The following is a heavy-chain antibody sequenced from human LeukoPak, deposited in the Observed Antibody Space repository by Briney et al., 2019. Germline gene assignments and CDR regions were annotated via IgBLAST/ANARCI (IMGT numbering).Heavy chain of an antibody. CDR1: GGSISSHY. CDR2: IYYSGST. D-gene: IGHD3-3*01. V-gene: IGHV4-59*11. J-gene: IGHJ6*04. Sequence: SETLSLTCTVSGGSISSHYWSWIRQPPGKGLEWIGYIYYSGSTNYNPSLKSRVTISVDTSKNQFSLKLSSVTAADTAVYYCASGDFWSGFRDVRGKGTTVTVSS. CDR3: ASGDFWSGFRDV.